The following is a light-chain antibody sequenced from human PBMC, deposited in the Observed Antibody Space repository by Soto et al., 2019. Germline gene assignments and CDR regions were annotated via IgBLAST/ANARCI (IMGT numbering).Light chain of an antibody. CDR3: QSYDSSLSGYV. V-gene: IGLV2-8*01. CDR1: SGDVGGYDY. CDR2: EVT. Sequence: QSVLTQPASVYGSPGQSIAISCTGTSGDVGGYDYVSWYQQHPDKAPKLMIYEVTKRPSWVPDRFSGSKSGNTASLTVSGLQAEDEANYYCQSYDSSLSGYVFGTGTKVTVL. J-gene: IGLJ1*01.